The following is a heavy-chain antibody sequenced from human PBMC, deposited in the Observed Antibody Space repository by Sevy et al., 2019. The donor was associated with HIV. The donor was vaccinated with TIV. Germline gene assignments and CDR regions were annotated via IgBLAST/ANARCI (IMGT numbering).Heavy chain of an antibody. CDR1: GASVSAANDY. CDR3: ARDQYYGNSTGLYAMDV. Sequence: SETLSLICSVSGASVSAANDYWSWIRQPPGKGLEWIGYVYYFGSTKYNPSLKSRVTISLDMSKKQFSLKLTSVTAADTAVYYCARDQYYGNSTGLYAMDVWGQGTTVTVS. J-gene: IGHJ6*02. D-gene: IGHD3-9*01. V-gene: IGHV4-61*01. CDR2: VYYFGST.